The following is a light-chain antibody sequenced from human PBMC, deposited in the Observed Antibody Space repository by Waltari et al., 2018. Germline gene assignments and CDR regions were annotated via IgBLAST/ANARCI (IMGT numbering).Light chain of an antibody. CDR3: NSYTGSSSWM. J-gene: IGLJ3*02. CDR2: DVS. CDR1: SRDVAFYNY. V-gene: IGLV2-14*01. Sequence: QSALTQPTSVSGSPGQSVTISCTGTSRDVAFYNYVSWYQQYPGKVPQLLISDVSDRPSGVSSRFSGSKSGNTASLTISGLQADDEADYYCNSYTGSSSWMFGGGTKLTVL.